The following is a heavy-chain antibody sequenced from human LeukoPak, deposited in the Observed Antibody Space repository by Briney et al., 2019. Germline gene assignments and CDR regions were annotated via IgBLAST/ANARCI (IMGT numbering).Heavy chain of an antibody. CDR1: GYSFPIYW. CDR3: ARRSTYGSGTNYLFDY. D-gene: IGHD3-10*01. Sequence: HGESLKISCKGSGYSFPIYWIAWVRQMPGKGLEWMGVIYPGDSDTRYSPSFQGQITISADKSISTAYLQWSSLKASDTAMYYCARRSTYGSGTNYLFDYWGQGTLVTVSS. CDR2: IYPGDSDT. V-gene: IGHV5-51*01. J-gene: IGHJ4*02.